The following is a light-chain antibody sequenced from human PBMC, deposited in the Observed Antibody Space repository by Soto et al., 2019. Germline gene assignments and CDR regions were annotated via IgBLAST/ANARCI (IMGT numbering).Light chain of an antibody. CDR3: QQCGSSST. Sequence: EIVLTQSPGTLSLSPGEVATLSCRASQSVSSSYIAWYQQRPGQTPSLLIYGASTRATGIPDRFSGSGSGTDFTLTISRLEPEDFAVYYCQQCGSSSTFGQGTRLEIK. CDR2: GAS. CDR1: QSVSSSY. J-gene: IGKJ5*01. V-gene: IGKV3-20*01.